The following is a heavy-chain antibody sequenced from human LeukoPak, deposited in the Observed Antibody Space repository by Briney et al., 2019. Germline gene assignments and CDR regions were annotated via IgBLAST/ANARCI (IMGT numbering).Heavy chain of an antibody. CDR2: ISGSGGST. V-gene: IGHV3-23*01. CDR3: AKEGYYYYYGMDV. Sequence: GGSLRLSCAASGFTFSSYAMSWVRQAPGKGLEWVSAISGSGGSTYYADSVTGRFTISRENSKNTLYLQMNSLRAEDTAVYYCAKEGYYYYYGMDVWGQGTTVTVSS. J-gene: IGHJ6*02. CDR1: GFTFSSYA.